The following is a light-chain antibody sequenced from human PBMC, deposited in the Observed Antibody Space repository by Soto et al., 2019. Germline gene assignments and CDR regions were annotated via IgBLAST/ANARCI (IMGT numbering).Light chain of an antibody. CDR1: SSDVGGYNY. CDR3: SSYATSNTLV. V-gene: IGLV2-14*01. J-gene: IGLJ2*01. CDR2: DVN. Sequence: QSALTQPASVSGSPGQSINISCTGTSSDVGGYNYVSWYQQHPGKAPKLMIYDVNNRPSGVSNRFSGSKSGNTASLTISGLQAEDEADYYCSSYATSNTLVFGGGTKVTVL.